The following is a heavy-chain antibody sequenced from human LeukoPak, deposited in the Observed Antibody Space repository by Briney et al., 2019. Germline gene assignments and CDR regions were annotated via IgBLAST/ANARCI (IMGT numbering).Heavy chain of an antibody. CDR1: GFTFNNYA. J-gene: IGHJ6*02. CDR3: AKDSTYYDFWSGPYYYYGMDV. Sequence: GGSLRLSCAASGFTFNNYAMSWVRQAPGKGLEWVSGISKSGGSTYYADSVKGRFTISRDNSKNTLYLQMNSLRAEDTAVYYCAKDSTYYDFWSGPYYYYGMDVWGQGTTVTVSS. V-gene: IGHV3-23*01. D-gene: IGHD3-3*01. CDR2: ISKSGGST.